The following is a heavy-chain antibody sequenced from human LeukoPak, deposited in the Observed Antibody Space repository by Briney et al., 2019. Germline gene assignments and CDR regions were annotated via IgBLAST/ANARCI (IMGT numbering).Heavy chain of an antibody. CDR3: TRDGIPETNWSGYYIDY. CDR1: GFTFGDYA. CDR2: IRSKTHGGTT. D-gene: IGHD3-3*01. Sequence: GGSLRLSCTASGFTFGDYAMSWVRQAPGKGLEWVGFIRSKTHGGTTEFATPVKDRFSISRDDSKRIAYLQMNSLKTEDTAVYYCTRDGIPETNWSGYYIDYWGQGTLVTVSS. J-gene: IGHJ4*02. V-gene: IGHV3-49*04.